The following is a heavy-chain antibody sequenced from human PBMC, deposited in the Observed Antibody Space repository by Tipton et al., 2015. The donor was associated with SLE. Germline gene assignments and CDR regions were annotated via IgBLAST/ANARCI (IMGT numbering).Heavy chain of an antibody. Sequence: LRLSCTVSGGSISDYYWSWIRQPPGKGLEWIGYIDDSGSTNYNPSLKNRVTISVDTSKNQFSLKVNSVTAADTAVYSCARNEYADNNNWFDPWGPGILVIVSS. J-gene: IGHJ5*02. CDR2: IDDSGST. D-gene: IGHD3-16*01. CDR3: ARNEYADNNNWFDP. V-gene: IGHV4-59*01. CDR1: GGSISDYY.